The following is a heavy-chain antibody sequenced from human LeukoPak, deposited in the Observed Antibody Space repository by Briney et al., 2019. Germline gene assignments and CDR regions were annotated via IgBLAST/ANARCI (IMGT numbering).Heavy chain of an antibody. CDR1: GFTFSSFG. CDR2: ISYSGSLT. V-gene: IGHV3-48*02. J-gene: IGHJ6*02. CDR3: ATVIRGGYGMDV. Sequence: GGSLRLSCAASGFTFSSFGMNWVRQAPGKGLEWVSYISYSGSLTDHADSVKGRFTISRDNAKNSLYLQLNSLRDEDTAVYFCATVIRGGYGMDVWGQGTTVTVSS. D-gene: IGHD3-10*01.